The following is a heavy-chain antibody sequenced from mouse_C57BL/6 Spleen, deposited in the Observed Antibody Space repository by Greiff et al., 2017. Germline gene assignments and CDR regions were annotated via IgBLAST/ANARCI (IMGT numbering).Heavy chain of an antibody. CDR3: AREGLSDYGLFDY. CDR1: GYSITSGYY. J-gene: IGHJ2*01. V-gene: IGHV3-6*01. CDR2: ISYDGSN. Sequence: EVQLQQSGPGLVKPSQSLSLTCPVTGYSITSGYYWNWIRQFPGNKLEWMGYISYDGSNNYNPSLKNRISITRDTSKNQFFLKLNSVTTEDTATYYCAREGLSDYGLFDYGGQGTTLTVSS. D-gene: IGHD2-4*01.